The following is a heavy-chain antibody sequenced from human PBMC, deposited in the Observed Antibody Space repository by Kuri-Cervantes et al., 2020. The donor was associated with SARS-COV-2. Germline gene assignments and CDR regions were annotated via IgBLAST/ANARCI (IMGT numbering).Heavy chain of an antibody. D-gene: IGHD1-7*01. V-gene: IGHV1-58*02. J-gene: IGHJ6*02. CDR2: IVVGSGNT. CDR3: AAPITGTTDYYYYYGMDV. Sequence: SVKVSCKASGYTFTGYYMHWVRQAPGQGLEWIGWIVVGSGNTNYAQKFQERVTITRDMSTSTAYMELSSLRSEDTAVYYCAAPITGTTDYYYYYGMDVWGQGTTVTVSS. CDR1: GYTFTGYY.